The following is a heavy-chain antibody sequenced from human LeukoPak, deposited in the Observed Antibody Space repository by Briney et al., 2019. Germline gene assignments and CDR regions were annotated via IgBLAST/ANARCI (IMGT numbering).Heavy chain of an antibody. CDR3: ARVAAAPFDI. CDR1: GGSFSGYY. CDR2: INHSGST. V-gene: IGHV4-34*01. Sequence: SETLSLTCAVYGGSFSGYYWSWICQPPGKGLEWIGEINHSGSTNYNPSLKSRVTISVDTSKNQFSLKLSSVTAADTAVYYCARVAAAPFDIWGQGTMVTVSS. J-gene: IGHJ3*02. D-gene: IGHD6-13*01.